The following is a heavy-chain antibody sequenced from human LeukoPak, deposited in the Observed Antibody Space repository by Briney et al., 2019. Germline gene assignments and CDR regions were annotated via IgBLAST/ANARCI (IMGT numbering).Heavy chain of an antibody. V-gene: IGHV3-53*01. D-gene: IGHD4-23*01. CDR3: ARGGGGGNPFDY. CDR1: GFTVSNNY. CDR2: IYSGGTT. J-gene: IGHJ4*02. Sequence: GGSLRLSCAVSGFTVSNNYMSWVRQTPGKGLAWVSVIYSGGTTYYADSVKGRFTISRDNSKNTLYLQMNSLRAEDTAVYYCARGGGGGNPFDYWGQGTLVTVSS.